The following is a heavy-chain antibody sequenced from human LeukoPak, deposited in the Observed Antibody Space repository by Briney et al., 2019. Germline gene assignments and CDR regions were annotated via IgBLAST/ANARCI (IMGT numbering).Heavy chain of an antibody. Sequence: GGSLRLSCAASGFTFRTFSMNWVRQAPGKGLEWVASISTASSHLEYADSEKGRFTVSRDNAKNSLYLQMNSLRADDSAIYYCARRDYYFYSMDVWGKGTTVTVSS. J-gene: IGHJ6*03. CDR3: ARRDYYFYSMDV. CDR2: ISTASSHL. CDR1: GFTFRTFS. V-gene: IGHV3-21*01.